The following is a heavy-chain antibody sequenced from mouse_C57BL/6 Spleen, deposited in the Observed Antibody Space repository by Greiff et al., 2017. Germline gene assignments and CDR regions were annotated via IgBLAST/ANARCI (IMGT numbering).Heavy chain of an antibody. V-gene: IGHV1-42*01. CDR1: GYSFTGYY. CDR3: ARDSNYAMDY. Sequence: EVQLQQSGPELVKPGASVTISCKASGYSFTGYYMNWVKQSPEKSLEWIGEINPSTGGTTYNQKFKAKATLTVDKSSSTAYMQLKSLTSEDSAVYYCARDSNYAMDYWGQGTSVTVSS. J-gene: IGHJ4*01. D-gene: IGHD2-5*01. CDR2: INPSTGGT.